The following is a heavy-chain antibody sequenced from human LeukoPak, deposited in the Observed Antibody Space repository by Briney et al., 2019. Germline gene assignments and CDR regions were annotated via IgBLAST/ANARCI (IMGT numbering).Heavy chain of an antibody. CDR3: ARGRETWIWECGEFDY. CDR2: ISSSGSTI. CDR1: GFTFSSYE. V-gene: IGHV3-48*03. J-gene: IGHJ4*02. D-gene: IGHD5-12*01. Sequence: GGSLRLSCAASGFTFSSYEMNWVRQAPGKGLEWVSYISSSGSTIYYADSVKGRFTISRDNAKNSLYLQMNSLRAEDTAVYYCARGRETWIWECGEFDYWGQGTLVTASS.